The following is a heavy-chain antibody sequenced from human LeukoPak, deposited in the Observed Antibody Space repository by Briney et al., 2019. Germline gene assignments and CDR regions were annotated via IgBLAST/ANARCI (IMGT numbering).Heavy chain of an antibody. Sequence: PGGSLRLSCAASGFTFSSYGMHWVRQAPGKGLEWVAVVSYDGSNKYYADSVKGRFTISRDNSKNTLYLQMNSLRAEDTAVYYCASIPHDSSPDYWGQGTLVTVSS. V-gene: IGHV3-30*03. CDR3: ASIPHDSSPDY. CDR1: GFTFSSYG. D-gene: IGHD3-22*01. CDR2: VSYDGSNK. J-gene: IGHJ4*02.